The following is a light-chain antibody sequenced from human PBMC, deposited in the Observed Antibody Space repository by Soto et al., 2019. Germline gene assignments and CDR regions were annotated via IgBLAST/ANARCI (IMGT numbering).Light chain of an antibody. V-gene: IGKV1-5*03. CDR3: QPYNTFLLT. Sequence: DIQVTQSPSTLSASVGDSVTISCRASQIISNWLAWYQQKPGKAPKLLIYKASTLESGVPSRFSGSGSGTDFTLTISSLQPDDVATYYCQPYNTFLLTFGPGTRVDIK. CDR2: KAS. J-gene: IGKJ3*01. CDR1: QIISNW.